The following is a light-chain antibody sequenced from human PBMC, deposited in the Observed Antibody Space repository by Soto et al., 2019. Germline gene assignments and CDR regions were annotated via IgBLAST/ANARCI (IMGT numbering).Light chain of an antibody. CDR3: QQSYSTPT. J-gene: IGKJ2*01. CDR2: AAS. CDR1: QSISSY. Sequence: DIQMTQSPSSLSASVGDRVTITCRASQSISSYLNWYQQKPGKAPKLLIYAASSLQSGVPSRFSGSGSGTDFTLTISSLQPEDFAPYSCQQSYSTPTFGQGTKLEIK. V-gene: IGKV1-39*01.